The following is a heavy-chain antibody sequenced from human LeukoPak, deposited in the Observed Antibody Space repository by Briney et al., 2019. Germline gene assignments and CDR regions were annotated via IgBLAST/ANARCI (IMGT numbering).Heavy chain of an antibody. CDR3: ARGTLHYDFWSGYHYYYYGIDV. V-gene: IGHV1-69*13. J-gene: IGHJ6*02. CDR1: GGTFSSYA. CDR2: IIPIFGTA. Sequence: ASVKVSCKASGGTFSSYAISWVRQAPGQGLEWMGGIIPIFGTANYAQKFQGRVTITADESTSTAYMELSSLRSEDTAVYYCARGTLHYDFWSGYHYYYYGIDVWGQGTTVTVSS. D-gene: IGHD3-3*01.